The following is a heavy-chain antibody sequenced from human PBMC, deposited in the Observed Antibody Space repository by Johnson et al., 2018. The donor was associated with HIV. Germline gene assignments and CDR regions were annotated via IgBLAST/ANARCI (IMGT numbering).Heavy chain of an antibody. V-gene: IGHV3-30*19. J-gene: IGHJ3*02. CDR1: GFTFSSYG. CDR2: ISYGGNNK. CDR3: TTDWYSSSWYGALDAFDI. Sequence: QVQLVESGGGVVQPGRSLRLSCAASGFTFSSYGMHWVRQAPGKGLEWVAVISYGGNNKYYADSVKGRFTISRDNAKNSLYLQMNSLKTEDTAVYYCTTDWYSSSWYGALDAFDIWGQGTMVTVSS. D-gene: IGHD6-13*01.